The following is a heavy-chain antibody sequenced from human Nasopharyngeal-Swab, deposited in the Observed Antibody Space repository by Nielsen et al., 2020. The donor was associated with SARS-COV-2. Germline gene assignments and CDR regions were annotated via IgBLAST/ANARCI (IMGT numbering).Heavy chain of an antibody. CDR1: GRSISGSDW. J-gene: IGHJ4*02. Sequence: SETLSLTCAVSGRSISGSDWWSWVRQPPGQGLEWIGETSPDGGTNYNPSLKGRVIVSVDRSKNLFSLSLKPVTAADTAVYYCASSSSEKRGHDSWGQGTLVTVSS. V-gene: IGHV4-4*02. CDR3: ASSSSEKRGHDS. CDR2: TSPDGGT. D-gene: IGHD6-6*01.